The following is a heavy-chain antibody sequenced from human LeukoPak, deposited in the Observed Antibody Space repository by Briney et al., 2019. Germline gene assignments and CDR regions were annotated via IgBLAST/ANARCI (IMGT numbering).Heavy chain of an antibody. CDR2: IKTILDGGRT. J-gene: IGHJ4*02. V-gene: IGHV3-15*01. CDR1: GFTFSNAY. CDR3: ATDQWEGDF. D-gene: IGHD1-26*01. Sequence: GGSLRLSCVASGFTFSNAYMSWVRQAPGKGLEWVGRIKTILDGGRTDYAAPVKGRFTISRDDSKNTLYLQMKSLETEDTAIYYCATDQWEGDFWGQGTLVTVSS.